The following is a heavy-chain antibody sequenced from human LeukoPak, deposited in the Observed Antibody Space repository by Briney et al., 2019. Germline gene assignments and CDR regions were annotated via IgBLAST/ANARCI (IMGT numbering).Heavy chain of an antibody. CDR3: VKDHGSLGSRLN. D-gene: IGHD3-10*01. CDR2: ITGSGGNT. CDR1: GFTVSSNS. J-gene: IGHJ4*02. V-gene: IGHV3-23*01. Sequence: GGSLRLSCTVSGFTVSSNSMSWVRQAPGKGLEWVSTITGSGGNTYYAASVKGRFTISRDNSKNTLYLQMNSLRAEDTAVYYCVKDHGSLGSRLNWGQGTLVTVSS.